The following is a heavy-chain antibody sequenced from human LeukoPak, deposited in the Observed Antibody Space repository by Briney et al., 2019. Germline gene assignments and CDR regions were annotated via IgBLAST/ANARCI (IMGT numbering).Heavy chain of an antibody. V-gene: IGHV3-74*01. CDR2: TDRDGKTT. D-gene: IGHD6-19*01. Sequence: GGSLRLSCAASRLTFSSHWMFWVRQAPGKGLVWVSQTDRDGKTTGYADSVKGRFTISRDNAKNTLYLQMNSLRAEDTAVYYCAAESSAWSAFDIWGQGTMVTVSA. CDR1: RLTFSSHW. J-gene: IGHJ3*02. CDR3: AAESSAWSAFDI.